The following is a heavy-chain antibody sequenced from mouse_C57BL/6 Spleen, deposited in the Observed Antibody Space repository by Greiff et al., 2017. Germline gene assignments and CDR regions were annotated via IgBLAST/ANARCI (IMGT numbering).Heavy chain of an antibody. CDR2: IYPGSGST. CDR1: GYTFTSYW. V-gene: IGHV1-55*01. D-gene: IGHD2-3*01. J-gene: IGHJ3*01. Sequence: QVQLQQPGAELVKPGASVKMSCKASGYTFTSYWITWVKQRPGQGLEWIGGIYPGSGSTNYNEKFKSKATLTVDTSSSTAYMQLSSLTSEDSAVDYCARGNGYYPAFAYWGQGTLVTVSA. CDR3: ARGNGYYPAFAY.